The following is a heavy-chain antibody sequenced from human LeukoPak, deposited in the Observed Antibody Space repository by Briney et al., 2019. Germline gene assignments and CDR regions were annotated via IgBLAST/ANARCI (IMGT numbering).Heavy chain of an antibody. V-gene: IGHV3-23*01. J-gene: IGHJ4*02. CDR3: AKAPLDSSGYYYVTYYFDY. CDR1: GFTFSSYA. CDR2: ISGSGGST. D-gene: IGHD3-22*01. Sequence: PGGSLKLSCAASGFTFSSYAMSWVRQAPGKGLEWGSGISGSGGSTYYADSVKGRFTISRDNSKNTLYLQMNSLRAEDTAVYYCAKAPLDSSGYYYVTYYFDYWGQGTLVTVSS.